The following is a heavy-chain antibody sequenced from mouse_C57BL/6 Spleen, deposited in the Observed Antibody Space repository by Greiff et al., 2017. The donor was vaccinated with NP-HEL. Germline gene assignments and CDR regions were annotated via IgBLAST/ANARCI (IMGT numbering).Heavy chain of an antibody. Sequence: QVQLKESGPELVKPGASVKISCKASGYAFSSSWLNWVKQRPGKGLEWIGRIYPGDGDTNYNGKCKGKATLTADKSSSTAYMQLSSLTSEDSAVYFCALNYYGSSNYFDYWGQGTTLTVSS. CDR1: GYAFSSSW. J-gene: IGHJ2*01. CDR2: IYPGDGDT. D-gene: IGHD1-1*01. CDR3: ALNYYGSSNYFDY. V-gene: IGHV1-82*01.